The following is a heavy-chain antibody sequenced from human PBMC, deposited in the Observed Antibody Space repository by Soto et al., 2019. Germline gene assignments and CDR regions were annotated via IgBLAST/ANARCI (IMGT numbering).Heavy chain of an antibody. J-gene: IGHJ5*02. CDR1: GGTFSSYT. CDR3: ASDGTSAAVTAQNWFDP. Sequence: QVQLVQSGTEVKKPGSSVKVSCQASGGTFSSYTISWVRQAPGQGLEWMGRIIPLLEIANYAQKFRDRVTITVDKSTYTAYMELSSLRSEDTAVYYCASDGTSAAVTAQNWFDPWGQGTLVTVSS. D-gene: IGHD1-1*01. V-gene: IGHV1-69*04. CDR2: IIPLLEIA.